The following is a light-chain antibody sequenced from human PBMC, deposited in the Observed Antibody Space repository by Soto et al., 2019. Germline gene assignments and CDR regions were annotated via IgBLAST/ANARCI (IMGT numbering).Light chain of an antibody. CDR2: AAS. CDR1: QSISSY. Sequence: DIQMTQSPSSLSASVGDRVIITCRASQSISSYLNWYQQKPGKIPKLLIYAASRLQSGVPSRFSGSGSGTDFTLTISSLQPEDFATYYCLQHNSYPYTFGQGTKLEIK. J-gene: IGKJ2*01. CDR3: LQHNSYPYT. V-gene: IGKV1-39*01.